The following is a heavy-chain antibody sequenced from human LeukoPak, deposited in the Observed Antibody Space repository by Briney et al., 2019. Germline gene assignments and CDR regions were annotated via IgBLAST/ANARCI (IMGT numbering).Heavy chain of an antibody. Sequence: GASVKVSCKASGYTLTSYGISWVGQAPGQGLEWMGWISAYNGNTNYAQKLQGRVTITTDTSTSTAYMELRSLSSDDTAVYYCARDKYCSGGSCYPYSFDYWGQGTLVTVSS. D-gene: IGHD2-15*01. J-gene: IGHJ4*02. CDR3: ARDKYCSGGSCYPYSFDY. V-gene: IGHV1-18*01. CDR2: ISAYNGNT. CDR1: GYTLTSYG.